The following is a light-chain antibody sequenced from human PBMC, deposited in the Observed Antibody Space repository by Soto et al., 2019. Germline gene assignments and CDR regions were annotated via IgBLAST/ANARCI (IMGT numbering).Light chain of an antibody. CDR2: GVS. J-gene: IGKJ1*01. Sequence: EIVLTQSPATLSSFPGDRVTLSCSASQYINTRLAWYQHRPGQAPRLLIYGVSTRATGIPDRFSGSGSGTEFTLTISSLQSEDFAVYYCQQYNNWPRTFGQGTKVDIK. CDR1: QYINTR. V-gene: IGKV3D-15*01. CDR3: QQYNNWPRT.